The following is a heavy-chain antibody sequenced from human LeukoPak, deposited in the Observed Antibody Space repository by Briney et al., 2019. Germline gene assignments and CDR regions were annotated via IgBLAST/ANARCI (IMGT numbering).Heavy chain of an antibody. CDR1: GYTFTSYG. V-gene: IGHV1-18*01. CDR2: ISAYNGNT. J-gene: IGHJ4*02. Sequence: ASVKVSCKASGYTFTSYGISWVRQAPGQGLGWMGWISAYNGNTNYAQKLQGRVTMTTDTSTSTAYMELRSLRSDDTAVYYCARVRRYCSGGSCYFDYWGQGTLVTVSS. D-gene: IGHD2-15*01. CDR3: ARVRRYCSGGSCYFDY.